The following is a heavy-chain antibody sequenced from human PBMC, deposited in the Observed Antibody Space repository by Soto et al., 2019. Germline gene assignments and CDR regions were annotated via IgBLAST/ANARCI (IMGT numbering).Heavy chain of an antibody. D-gene: IGHD3-22*01. J-gene: IGHJ6*03. CDR1: GGSISSSRYY. CDR3: ARLSGYDSSGYYYYYYYMDV. V-gene: IGHV4-39*01. Sequence: SETLSLTCTVSGGSISSSRYYWGWIRQPPGKGLEWIGSIYYSGSTYYNPSLKSRVTISVDTSKNQFSLKLSSVTAADTAVYYCARLSGYDSSGYYYYYYYMDVWGKGTTVTVSS. CDR2: IYYSGST.